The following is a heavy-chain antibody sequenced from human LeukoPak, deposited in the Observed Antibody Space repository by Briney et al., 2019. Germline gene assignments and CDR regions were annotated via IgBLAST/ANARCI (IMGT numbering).Heavy chain of an antibody. Sequence: ASVKVSCKASGGTFSSYAISWVRQAPGQGLEWMGGIIPIFGTANYAQKFQGRVTITTDESTSTAYMELSSLRSEDTAVYYCASLQFGIVGDAFDIWGQGTMVTVSS. V-gene: IGHV1-69*05. CDR2: IIPIFGTA. CDR3: ASLQFGIVGDAFDI. J-gene: IGHJ3*02. D-gene: IGHD3-10*01. CDR1: GGTFSSYA.